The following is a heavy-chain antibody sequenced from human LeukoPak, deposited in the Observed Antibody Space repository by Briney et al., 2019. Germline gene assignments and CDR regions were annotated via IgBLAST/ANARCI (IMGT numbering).Heavy chain of an antibody. CDR2: INPNSGGT. D-gene: IGHD2-8*01. CDR1: GHTFTDYY. Sequence: GASVKVSCKTSGHTFTDYYMHWVRQAPGQGLEWMGWINPNSGGTNYAQKFQGRVTMTRDTSISTAYMELTRLRSDDTAVYYCASATASGVDFEYWGQGTLVTVSS. V-gene: IGHV1-2*02. J-gene: IGHJ4*02. CDR3: ASATASGVDFEY.